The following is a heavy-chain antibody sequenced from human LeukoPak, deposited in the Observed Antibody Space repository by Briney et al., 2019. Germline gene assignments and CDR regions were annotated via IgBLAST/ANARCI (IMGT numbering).Heavy chain of an antibody. J-gene: IGHJ5*02. CDR2: IYYSGST. D-gene: IGHD6-19*01. CDR1: GGSMSPYH. CDR3: ARARIAVAGTPWFDP. Sequence: SETLSLTCTVSGGSMSPYHWGWIRQPPGKGLEWTGYIYYSGSTNYNPSLNSRVTISVDTSKNQFSLRLSSVTAADTAVYYCARARIAVAGTPWFDPWGQGTLVTVSS. V-gene: IGHV4-59*01.